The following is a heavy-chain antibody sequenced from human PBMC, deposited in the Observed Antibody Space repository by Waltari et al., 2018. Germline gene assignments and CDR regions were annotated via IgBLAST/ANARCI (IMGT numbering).Heavy chain of an antibody. CDR1: GGSFSGYS. CDR2: ITHIGST. V-gene: IGHV4-34*01. CDR3: ARKRIAVAGRRGGWFDP. D-gene: IGHD6-19*01. J-gene: IGHJ5*02. Sequence: QVQLQQWGAGLLKPSETLSLTCAVYGGSFSGYSWSCIRQPPGTGLEWLGEITHIGSTNFNPSLKSRVTISVDTAKNQFALKLSSVTAADTAVYYCARKRIAVAGRRGGWFDPWGQGTLVTVSS.